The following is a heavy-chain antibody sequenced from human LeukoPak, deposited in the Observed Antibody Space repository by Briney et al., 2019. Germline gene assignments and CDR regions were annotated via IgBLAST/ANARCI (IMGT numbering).Heavy chain of an antibody. Sequence: ASVKVSRKASGGTFSSYAISWVRQAPGQGLEWMGGIIPIFGTANYAQKFQGRVTITADKSTSTAYMELSSLRSEDTAVYYCARESPSCSGGSCYSGWGPRDAFDIWGQGTMVTVSS. CDR2: IIPIFGTA. D-gene: IGHD2-15*01. CDR1: GGTFSSYA. CDR3: ARESPSCSGGSCYSGWGPRDAFDI. J-gene: IGHJ3*02. V-gene: IGHV1-69*06.